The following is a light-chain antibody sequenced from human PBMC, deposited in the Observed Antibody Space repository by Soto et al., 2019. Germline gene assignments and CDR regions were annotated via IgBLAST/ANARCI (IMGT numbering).Light chain of an antibody. V-gene: IGKV1D-12*01. CDR3: QQLNSYPLT. Sequence: DIQMTQSPSSVSASVGDRVTITCRASQDISGWLAWFQQKPGKAPNLLIYAASILQSGVPSRFSGSGSGTEFTLTISSLQPEDFATYYCQQLNSYPLTCGGGTKGDIK. CDR1: QDISGW. CDR2: AAS. J-gene: IGKJ4*01.